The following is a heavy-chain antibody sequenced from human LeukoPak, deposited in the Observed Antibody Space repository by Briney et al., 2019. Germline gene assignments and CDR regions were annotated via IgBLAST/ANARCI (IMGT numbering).Heavy chain of an antibody. J-gene: IGHJ4*02. CDR1: GYTFTSYG. D-gene: IGHD6-13*01. CDR3: ARDDSSSFYY. CDR2: IIPIFGTA. Sequence: SVKVSCKASGYTFTSYGISWVRQAPGQGLEWMGGIIPIFGTANYAQKFQGRVTITTDESTSTAYMELSSLRSEDTAVYYCARDDSSSFYYWGQGTLVTVSS. V-gene: IGHV1-69*05.